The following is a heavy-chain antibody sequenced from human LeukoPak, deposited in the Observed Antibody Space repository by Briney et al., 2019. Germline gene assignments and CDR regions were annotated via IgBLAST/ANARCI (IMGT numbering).Heavy chain of an antibody. V-gene: IGHV1-18*01. D-gene: IGHD3-22*01. J-gene: IGHJ4*02. CDR2: ISIYNDDT. CDR3: ASHLLYYYDSSGGLDN. CDR1: GDTFSSFG. Sequence: GASVKVSCKASGDTFSSFGISWVRQAPGQGLEWMGWISIYNDDTNYAQKFQGRVTMTTDTSTRTAYMELRSLRSDDTAVYYCASHLLYYYDSSGGLDNWGQGTLVTVAS.